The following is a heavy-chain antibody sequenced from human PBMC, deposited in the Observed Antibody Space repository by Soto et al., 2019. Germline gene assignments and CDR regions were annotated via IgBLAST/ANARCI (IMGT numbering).Heavy chain of an antibody. CDR1: GGSLSSSDYN. V-gene: IGHV4-39*07. J-gene: IGHJ6*02. CDR3: ARTKPARDGMDV. Sequence: PXETXSXXCTVSGGSLSSSDYNWGWIPQPPGKGLEWIASMFHSGSTYYNPSLKSRVTISINTSKTQFSLKLSSVTAADTAVYYCARTKPARDGMDVWGQGTTVTVSS. CDR2: MFHSGST.